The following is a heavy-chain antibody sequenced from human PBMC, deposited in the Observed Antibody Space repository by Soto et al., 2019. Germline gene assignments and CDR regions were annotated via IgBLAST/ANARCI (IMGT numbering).Heavy chain of an antibody. D-gene: IGHD6-19*01. CDR1: GGSISSSSYY. J-gene: IGHJ4*02. V-gene: IGHV4-39*01. Sequence: QLQLQESGPGLVKPSETLSLTCTVSGGSISSSSYYWGWIRQPPGKGLEWIGSIYYSGSTYYNPSLKSRVTISVDTSKNQFSLKLSSVTAGDTAVYYCARNRAGYSSGWYVDYWGQGTLVTVSS. CDR2: IYYSGST. CDR3: ARNRAGYSSGWYVDY.